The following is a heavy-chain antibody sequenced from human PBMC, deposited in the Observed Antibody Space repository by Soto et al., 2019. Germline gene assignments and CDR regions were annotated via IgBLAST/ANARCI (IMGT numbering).Heavy chain of an antibody. CDR3: AESSAIAAAGYFKF. CDR2: ISPLFSTT. CDR1: GDLFNNHA. V-gene: IGHV1-69*01. Sequence: QVQLVQSGAEVNEPGSSVKVSCKASGDLFNNHAFNWVRQAPGQGLEWMGRISPLFSTTNYAQKFQGRVTIGADELTTIVYLEVNTLESDDTAMYYCAESSAIAAAGYFKFWGQGTLVTVSP. J-gene: IGHJ4*02. D-gene: IGHD6-13*01.